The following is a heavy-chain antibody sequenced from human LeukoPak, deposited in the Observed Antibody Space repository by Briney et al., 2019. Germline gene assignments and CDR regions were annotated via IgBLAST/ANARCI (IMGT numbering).Heavy chain of an antibody. Sequence: SETLSLTCTVSGGSISSYYWSWIRQPAGKGLEWIGRIYTSGSTNYNPSLKSRVTMSVDTSKNQFSLKLSSVTAEDTAVSYCARDGYDSSGYYSHYYGMDVWCQGTTVTVSS. J-gene: IGHJ6*02. V-gene: IGHV4-4*07. CDR3: ARDGYDSSGYYSHYYGMDV. CDR1: GGSISSYY. CDR2: IYTSGST. D-gene: IGHD3-22*01.